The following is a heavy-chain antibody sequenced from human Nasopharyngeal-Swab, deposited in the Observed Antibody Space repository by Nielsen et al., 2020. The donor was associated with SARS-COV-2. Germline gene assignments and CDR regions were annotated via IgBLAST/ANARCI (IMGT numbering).Heavy chain of an antibody. Sequence: SETLSLTCAVYGGSFSGYYWSWIRQPPGKGLEWIGEINHSGSTNCNPSLKSRVTISVDTSKNQFSLKLSSVTAADTAVYYCARGRRGYSYVSWGQGTLVTVSS. CDR1: GGSFSGYY. J-gene: IGHJ5*02. V-gene: IGHV4-34*01. D-gene: IGHD5-18*01. CDR3: ARGRRGYSYVS. CDR2: INHSGST.